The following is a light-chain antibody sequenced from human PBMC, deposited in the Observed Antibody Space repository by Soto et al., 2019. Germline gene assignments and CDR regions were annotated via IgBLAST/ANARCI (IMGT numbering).Light chain of an antibody. V-gene: IGKV3-15*01. CDR1: QSINRH. Sequence: EIVLTLSPATLSLSPGVRAPLSCRASQSINRHLAWYRQKPGQAPRLLIYGASTRATGVPARFSGSGSGTAFTLTISSLQSEDFANYYCQQYYNWPPFTFGHGTKVDIK. CDR3: QQYYNWPPFT. CDR2: GAS. J-gene: IGKJ3*01.